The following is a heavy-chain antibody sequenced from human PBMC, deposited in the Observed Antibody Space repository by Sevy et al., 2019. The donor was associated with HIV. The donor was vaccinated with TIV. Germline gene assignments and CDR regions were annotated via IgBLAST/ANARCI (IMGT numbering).Heavy chain of an antibody. CDR3: ASHGGSYPRHYIDY. V-gene: IGHV3-23*01. J-gene: IGHJ4*02. D-gene: IGHD1-26*01. CDR2: ITGSGDST. Sequence: GGSLRLSCAASGFTFNTYAMSWVRQAPGRGLEWVSGITGSGDSTYYVDSVKGRFTISRDNSKDTLYRQMNSLRAEDTAVYYCASHGGSYPRHYIDYWGQGTLVTVSS. CDR1: GFTFNTYA.